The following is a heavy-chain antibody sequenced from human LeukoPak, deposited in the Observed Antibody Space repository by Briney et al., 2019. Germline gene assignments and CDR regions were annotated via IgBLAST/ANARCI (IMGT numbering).Heavy chain of an antibody. V-gene: IGHV3-23*01. CDR2: ISGSGGST. D-gene: IGHD4-17*01. CDR3: ARERSGYGDFDY. CDR1: GFTFSSYA. Sequence: GGSLRLSCAASGFTFSSYAMSWVRQVPGKGLEWVSVISGSGGSTYYADSVKGRFTISRDNAKNSLFLQLNNLRVEDTAVYYCARERSGYGDFDYWGQGTLVTVSS. J-gene: IGHJ4*02.